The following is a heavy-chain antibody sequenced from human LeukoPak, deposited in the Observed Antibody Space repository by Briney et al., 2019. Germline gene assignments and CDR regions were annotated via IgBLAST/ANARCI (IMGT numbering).Heavy chain of an antibody. J-gene: IGHJ4*02. Sequence: GGSLRLSCAASGFTFSRYAMSWVRQAPGKGLEWVSAISGSGGSTYYADSVKGRFTISRDNSKNTLYLQMNSLRAEDAPVYFCAKAPVTSCRGAYCYPFDSWGQGTLVTVSS. V-gene: IGHV3-23*01. D-gene: IGHD2-21*01. CDR3: AKAPVTSCRGAYCYPFDS. CDR1: GFTFSRYA. CDR2: ISGSGGST.